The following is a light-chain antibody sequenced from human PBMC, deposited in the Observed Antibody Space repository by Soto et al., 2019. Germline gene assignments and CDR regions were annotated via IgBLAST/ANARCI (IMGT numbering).Light chain of an antibody. V-gene: IGKV3-20*01. Sequence: ILLSQSPGTLSLSPGDRATLSCRASQSLGSGYLAWYRQKPGQAPRILIYAASSRATGVPDRFSGSGSGTDFSLTISRLEPEDFAVYYCQQYDSSPRTCGQGTKVDIK. CDR2: AAS. CDR3: QQYDSSPRT. CDR1: QSLGSGY. J-gene: IGKJ1*01.